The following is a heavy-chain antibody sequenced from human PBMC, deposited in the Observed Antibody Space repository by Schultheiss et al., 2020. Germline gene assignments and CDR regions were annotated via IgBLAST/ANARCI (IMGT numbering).Heavy chain of an antibody. D-gene: IGHD3-10*01. CDR2: IYHSGST. Sequence: SETLSLTCAVSGGSISSSNWWSWVRQPPGKGLEWIGEIYHSGSTNYNPSLKSRVTISVDKSKNQFSLKLSSVTAADTAVYYCAGIWFGEKTFDPWGQGTLVTVSS. V-gene: IGHV4-4*02. CDR1: GGSISSSNW. CDR3: AGIWFGEKTFDP. J-gene: IGHJ5*02.